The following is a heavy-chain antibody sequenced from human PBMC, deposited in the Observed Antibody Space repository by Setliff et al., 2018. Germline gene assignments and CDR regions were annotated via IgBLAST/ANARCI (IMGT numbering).Heavy chain of an antibody. J-gene: IGHJ4*02. Sequence: PSETLSLTCAAYGGTFSDYNWTWIRQSPEKGLEWIGEINHRGSTNYNPSLKSRVTISIDTSRDQFSLKLISMIAADTDVYYCARGRNIAARILDSWGQGTRVTVSS. D-gene: IGHD6-6*01. CDR3: ARGRNIAARILDS. CDR1: GGTFSDYN. CDR2: INHRGST. V-gene: IGHV4-34*01.